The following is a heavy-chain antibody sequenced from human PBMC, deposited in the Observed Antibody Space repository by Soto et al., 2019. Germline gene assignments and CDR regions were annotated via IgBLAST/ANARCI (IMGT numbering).Heavy chain of an antibody. D-gene: IGHD3-22*01. CDR1: GFTFSSYW. Sequence: GGSLRLSCAASGFTFSSYWMHWVRQAPGKGLVWVSRINSDGSSTSYADSVKGRFTISRDNAKNTLYLQMNSLRAEDTAVYYCARDYYDSSGYYYRNYGMDVWGQGTTVTVSS. CDR3: ARDYYDSSGYYYRNYGMDV. CDR2: INSDGSST. J-gene: IGHJ6*02. V-gene: IGHV3-74*01.